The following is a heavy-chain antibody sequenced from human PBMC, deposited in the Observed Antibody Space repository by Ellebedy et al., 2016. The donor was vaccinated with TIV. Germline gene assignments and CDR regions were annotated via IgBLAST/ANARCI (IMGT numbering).Heavy chain of an antibody. Sequence: SETLSLTCTVSGVSINNDDYYWSWIRQPPGKGLEWXXYIYYSGSTYYNPSLKSRVTISIDTSKNQFSLKLSSVTAADTAVYYCARKKTDSGSFLCDIWGQGTVVTVSS. CDR3: ARKKTDSGSFLCDI. D-gene: IGHD3-3*01. J-gene: IGHJ3*02. CDR1: GVSINNDDYY. V-gene: IGHV4-30-4*01. CDR2: IYYSGST.